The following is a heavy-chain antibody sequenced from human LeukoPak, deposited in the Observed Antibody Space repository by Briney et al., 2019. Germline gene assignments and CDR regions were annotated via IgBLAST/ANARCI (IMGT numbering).Heavy chain of an antibody. V-gene: IGHV3-21*01. Sequence: GRSLRLSCAASGFTFSSYSMNWVRQAPGKGLEWVSSISTSSIYIYYADSVKGRFTISRDNAKNSLYLEMNSLRAEDTAVYYCARDNRGIAVAYDYWGQGTLVTVSS. CDR3: ARDNRGIAVAYDY. CDR1: GFTFSSYS. J-gene: IGHJ4*02. D-gene: IGHD6-19*01. CDR2: ISTSSIYI.